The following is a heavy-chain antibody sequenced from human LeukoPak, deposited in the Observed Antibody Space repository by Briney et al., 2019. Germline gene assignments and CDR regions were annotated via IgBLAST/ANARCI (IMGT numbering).Heavy chain of an antibody. V-gene: IGHV4-31*03. Sequence: PSETLSLTCTISGASITTGGYYWTWIRQPPGEGLEWVGYIYYTGSIDYNASLKSRLTISLDTSKNRFSLKLNSVTAADTAVYYCARDHSYYFGSQTSTLDVWGQGTAVTVSS. CDR2: IYYTGSI. CDR3: ARDHSYYFGSQTSTLDV. D-gene: IGHD3-10*01. CDR1: GASITTGGYY. J-gene: IGHJ6*02.